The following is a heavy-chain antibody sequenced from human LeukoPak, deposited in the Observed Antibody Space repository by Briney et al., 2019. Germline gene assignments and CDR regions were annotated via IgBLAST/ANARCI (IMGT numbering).Heavy chain of an antibody. V-gene: IGHV3-23*01. D-gene: IGHD5-18*01. J-gene: IGHJ4*02. CDR1: GFTFDDYA. CDR3: AKEIRGYSYGYVY. Sequence: PGGSLRLSCAASGFTFDDYAMSWVRQAPGKGLEWVSAISGSGGSTYYADSVKGRFTISRDNSKNTLYLQMNSLRAEDTAVYYCAKEIRGYSYGYVYWGQGTLVTVSS. CDR2: ISGSGGST.